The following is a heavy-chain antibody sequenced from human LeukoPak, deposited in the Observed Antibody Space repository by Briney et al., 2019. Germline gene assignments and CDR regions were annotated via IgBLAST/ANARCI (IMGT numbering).Heavy chain of an antibody. CDR3: AKLTYSSSSGYYFDY. D-gene: IGHD6-6*01. Sequence: GGSLRLSCAAYGFTFSSYAMSWVRQAPGKGLEWVSTISGRGGTTSYADSMKGRFTISRDNSKNTLYLQMNSLRAEDTAVYYCAKLTYSSSSGYYFDYWGQGTLVTVSS. J-gene: IGHJ4*02. CDR2: ISGRGGTT. CDR1: GFTFSSYA. V-gene: IGHV3-23*01.